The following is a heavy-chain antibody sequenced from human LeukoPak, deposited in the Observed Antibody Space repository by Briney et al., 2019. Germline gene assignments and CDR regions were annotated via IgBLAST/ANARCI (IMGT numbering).Heavy chain of an antibody. D-gene: IGHD3-16*01. CDR2: IKNYGNDT. J-gene: IGHJ4*02. Sequence: GGSLRLSCAASGFTFTSHWMHWVRQTPGKGLVWVSGIKNYGNDTAYADSVKGRFTISRDNAKNTLYPQMDSLRAEDTAVYYCARDMNPTVFDFWGQGTLVTVSS. V-gene: IGHV3-74*01. CDR3: ARDMNPTVFDF. CDR1: GFTFTSHW.